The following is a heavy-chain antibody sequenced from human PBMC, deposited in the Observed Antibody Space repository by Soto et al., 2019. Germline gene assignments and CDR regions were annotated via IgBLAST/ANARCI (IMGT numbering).Heavy chain of an antibody. D-gene: IGHD6-6*01. CDR1: GGSISSYY. CDR2: IYTSGST. V-gene: IGHV4-4*07. Sequence: PSETLSLTCTVSGGSISSYYWSWIRQPAGKGLEWIGRIYTSGSTNYNPSLKSRVTMSVDTSKNQFSLKLSSVTAADTAVYYCARGKIGVEYSSSSRVAYYYYGLDIWGQGTTVTVSS. CDR3: ARGKIGVEYSSSSRVAYYYYGLDI. J-gene: IGHJ6*02.